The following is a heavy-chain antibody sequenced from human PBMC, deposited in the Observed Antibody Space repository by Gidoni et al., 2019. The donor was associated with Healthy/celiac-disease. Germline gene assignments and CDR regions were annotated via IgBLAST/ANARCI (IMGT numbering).Heavy chain of an antibody. J-gene: IGHJ4*02. CDR3: ARAARLLRGIDY. D-gene: IGHD3-22*01. CDR2: ISNSSSTI. Sequence: EVPLVDHGVGLVEPGGSPTLSCAASEFPFSSYSMNWVRQAPGKGLEWVSYISNSSSTIYYADSVKGRFTISRDNAKNSLYLQMNNLRDEDTAVYYCARAARLLRGIDYWGQGTLVTVSS. V-gene: IGHV3-48*02. CDR1: EFPFSSYS.